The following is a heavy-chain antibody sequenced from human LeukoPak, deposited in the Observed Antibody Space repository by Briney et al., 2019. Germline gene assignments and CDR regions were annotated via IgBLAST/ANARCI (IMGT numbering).Heavy chain of an antibody. CDR2: VVPLLGSP. CDR1: GGNFNTYT. D-gene: IGHD1-1*01. CDR3: AREVGTGTLDD. V-gene: IGHV1-69*05. J-gene: IGHJ4*02. Sequence: GASVKVSCKASGGNFNTYTMTWVRPAPGQGLEWMGGVVPLLGSPDYAQKFQDRLTITTDESTNTAYMELHSLRSEDTAVYYCAREVGTGTLDDWGQGTLVIVSS.